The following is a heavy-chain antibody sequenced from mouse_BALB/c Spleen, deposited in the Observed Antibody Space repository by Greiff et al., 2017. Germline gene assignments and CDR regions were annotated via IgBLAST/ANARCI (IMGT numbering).Heavy chain of an antibody. Sequence: EVKLMESGPELVKPGASVKMSCKASGYTFTSYVMHWVKQKPGQGLEWIGYINPYNDGTKYNEKFKGKATLTSDKSSSTAYMELSSLTSEDSAVYYCARDGATTVVADYWGQGTTLTVSS. J-gene: IGHJ2*01. D-gene: IGHD1-1*01. CDR2: INPYNDGT. CDR3: ARDGATTVVADY. CDR1: GYTFTSYV. V-gene: IGHV1-14*01.